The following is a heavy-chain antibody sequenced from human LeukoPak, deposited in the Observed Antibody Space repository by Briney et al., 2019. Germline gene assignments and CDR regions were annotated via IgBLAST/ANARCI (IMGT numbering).Heavy chain of an antibody. CDR3: ARDKEVSITMTNWFDP. D-gene: IGHD3-22*01. CDR1: GYTFTGYY. CDR2: INPSGGST. V-gene: IGHV1-46*01. J-gene: IGHJ5*02. Sequence: GASVKVSCKASGYTFTGYYMHWVRQAPGQGLEWMGIINPSGGSTSYAQKFQGRVTMTRDTSTSTVYMELSSLRSEDTAVYYCARDKEVSITMTNWFDPWGQGTLVTVSS.